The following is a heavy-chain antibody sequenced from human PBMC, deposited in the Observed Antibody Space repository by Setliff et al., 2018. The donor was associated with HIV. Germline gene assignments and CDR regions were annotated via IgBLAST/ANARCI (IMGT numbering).Heavy chain of an antibody. J-gene: IGHJ6*02. CDR1: GVSISSYY. D-gene: IGHD3-22*01. CDR2: IYSNGGT. CDR3: ARGFWKRITMIVATSYYYYYGMDV. V-gene: IGHV4-59*01. Sequence: PSETLSLTCNVSGVSISSYYWSWIRQPPGKGLEYIGYIYSNGGTNYNPSLKSRVTISVDTSKNQFSLRLSSVTAADTAVYYCARGFWKRITMIVATSYYYYYGMDVWGQGTTVTVSS.